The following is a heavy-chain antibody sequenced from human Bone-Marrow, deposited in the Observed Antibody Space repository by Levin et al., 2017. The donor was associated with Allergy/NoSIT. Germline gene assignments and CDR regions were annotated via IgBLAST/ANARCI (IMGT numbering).Heavy chain of an antibody. D-gene: IGHD5-18*01. CDR1: GFTFDDYG. CDR3: ARGGDSSSWLYMDV. CDR2: ISWNGGST. Sequence: GGSLRLSCSASGFTFDDYGMNWVRQAPGKGLEWISGISWNGGSTGSAESVKGQFFISRDNAKNSLYLQLNSLRVEDTALYYCARGGDSSSWLYMDVWGKGTTVTVSS. J-gene: IGHJ6*03. V-gene: IGHV3-20*04.